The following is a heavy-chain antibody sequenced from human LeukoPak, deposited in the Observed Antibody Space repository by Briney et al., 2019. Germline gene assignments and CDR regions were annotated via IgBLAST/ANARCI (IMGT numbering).Heavy chain of an antibody. D-gene: IGHD2-15*01. Sequence: PGGSVRLSCAASGFTFSSYAMSWVRQAPGKGLEWVSAISGSGGSTYYADSVKGRFTISRDNSKNTLYLQMNSLRAEDTAVYYCARNKGWELPAELDSWGQGTLVTVSS. V-gene: IGHV3-23*01. CDR3: ARNKGWELPAELDS. J-gene: IGHJ4*02. CDR1: GFTFSSYA. CDR2: ISGSGGST.